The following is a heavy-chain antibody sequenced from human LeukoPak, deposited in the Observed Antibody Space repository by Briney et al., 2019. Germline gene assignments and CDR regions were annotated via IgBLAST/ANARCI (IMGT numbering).Heavy chain of an antibody. V-gene: IGHV4-4*02. CDR1: GASISSSYW. Sequence: SETLSLTCAVSGASISSSYWWSWVRQPPGKGLEWIGEIHHSGSTKYNPSLKSRVTISVDKSKNQFSLKLSSVPAADTAVYYCAPSPCSGDSCYRFDFWGQGTQVSVSS. CDR3: APSPCSGDSCYRFDF. D-gene: IGHD2-15*01. CDR2: IHHSGST. J-gene: IGHJ4*02.